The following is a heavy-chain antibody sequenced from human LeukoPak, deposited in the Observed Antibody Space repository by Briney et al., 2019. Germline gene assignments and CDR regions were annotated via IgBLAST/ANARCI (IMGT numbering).Heavy chain of an antibody. Sequence: KAGGSLRLSCAASGFTFSSYSMNWVRQAPGKGLEWVSSISSSSSYIYYADSVKGRFTISRDNAKNSLYLQMNSLRAEDTAVYYCAPNYGDLTATYYFDYWGQGTLVTVSS. CDR1: GFTFSSYS. CDR3: APNYGDLTATYYFDY. D-gene: IGHD4-17*01. V-gene: IGHV3-21*01. J-gene: IGHJ4*02. CDR2: ISSSSSYI.